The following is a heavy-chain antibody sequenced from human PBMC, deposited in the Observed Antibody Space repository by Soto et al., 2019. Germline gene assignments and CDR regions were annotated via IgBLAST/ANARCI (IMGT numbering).Heavy chain of an antibody. Sequence: ESGGGVVQPGRSLRLSCAASGFTFSSYGMHWVRQAPGKGLEWVAVISYDGSNKYYADSVKGRFTISRDNSKNTLYLQMNSLRAEDTAVYYCEKDDYGLRYWGQGTLVTVSS. V-gene: IGHV3-30*18. D-gene: IGHD4-17*01. CDR1: GFTFSSYG. J-gene: IGHJ4*02. CDR2: ISYDGSNK. CDR3: EKDDYGLRY.